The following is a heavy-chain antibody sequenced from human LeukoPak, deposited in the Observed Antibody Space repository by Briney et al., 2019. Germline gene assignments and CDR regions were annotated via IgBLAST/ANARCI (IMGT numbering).Heavy chain of an antibody. Sequence: GRSLRLSCAASGFTFSSYGMHWVRQAPGKGLEWVAVISYDGSNKYYADSVKGRFTISRDNSKNTLYLQMNSLRAEDTAVYYCAKDWGSSGWYSSFDYWGQGTLVTVSS. D-gene: IGHD6-19*01. J-gene: IGHJ4*02. V-gene: IGHV3-30*18. CDR3: AKDWGSSGWYSSFDY. CDR1: GFTFSSYG. CDR2: ISYDGSNK.